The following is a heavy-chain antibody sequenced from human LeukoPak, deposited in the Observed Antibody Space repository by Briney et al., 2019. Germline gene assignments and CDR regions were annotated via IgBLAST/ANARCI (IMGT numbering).Heavy chain of an antibody. CDR1: GGTFSSYA. CDR3: ARQTMVRGAENYYYYMDV. V-gene: IGHV1-69*13. Sequence: ASVKVSCKASGGTFSSYAIIWVRQAPGQGLEWMGGIIPIFGTANYAQKFQGRVTITADESTSTAYMELSSLRSEDTAVYYCARQTMVRGAENYYYYMDVWGKGTTVTISS. D-gene: IGHD3-10*01. J-gene: IGHJ6*03. CDR2: IIPIFGTA.